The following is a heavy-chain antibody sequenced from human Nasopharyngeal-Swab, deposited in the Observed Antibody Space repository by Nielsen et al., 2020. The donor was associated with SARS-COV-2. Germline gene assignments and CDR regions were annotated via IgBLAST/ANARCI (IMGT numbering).Heavy chain of an antibody. D-gene: IGHD3-16*01. CDR3: TRLSLGGDY. Sequence: GESLKISCAASGFTFSGSAMHWVRQASGKGLEWVGRIRSKANSYATAYVASVKGRFTISRDDSKNTAYLQMNSLKTEDTAVYYCTRLSLGGDYWGQGTLVTVSS. V-gene: IGHV3-73*01. CDR1: GFTFSGSA. CDR2: IRSKANSYAT. J-gene: IGHJ4*02.